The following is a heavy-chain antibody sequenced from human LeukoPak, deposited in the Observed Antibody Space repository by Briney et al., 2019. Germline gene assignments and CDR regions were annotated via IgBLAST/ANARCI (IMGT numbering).Heavy chain of an antibody. D-gene: IGHD2-2*01. CDR1: GYTFTGYY. CDR3: AREYCTSTSCQFYYFDY. J-gene: IGHJ4*02. V-gene: IGHV1-2*06. Sequence: SVKVSCKASGYTFTGYYMHWVRQAPGQGLEWMGRINPNSGGTNHAQKFQGRVTMTRDTSISTAYMELSSLRSDDTAMYYCAREYCTSTSCQFYYFDYWGQGTLVTVSS. CDR2: INPNSGGT.